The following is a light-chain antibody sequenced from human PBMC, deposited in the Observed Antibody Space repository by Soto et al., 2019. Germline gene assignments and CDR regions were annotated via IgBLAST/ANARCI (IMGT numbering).Light chain of an antibody. CDR3: KRSYRSIG. V-gene: IGKV1-39*01. J-gene: IGKJ5*01. CDR1: QSISTY. Sequence: DIQMTQSPSSLFASVGDRVTITCRASQSISTYLNWYQQRPGKPPWLLIYAASSLQSGVPSRCSGSGSGTDFTLTISSLDPEEFATSYCKRSYRSIGFSPGTRLEMK. CDR2: AAS.